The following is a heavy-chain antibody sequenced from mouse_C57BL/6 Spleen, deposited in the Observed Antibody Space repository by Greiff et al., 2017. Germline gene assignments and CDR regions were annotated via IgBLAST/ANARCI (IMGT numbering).Heavy chain of an antibody. J-gene: IGHJ1*03. CDR1: GFSFTSYG. Sequence: VQLQQSGPGLVAPSQSLSITCTVSGFSFTSYGVSWVRQPPGKGLEWLGVIWGDGSTNNHSALISRLSISKDNSKSQVFLKLHSLQTDDTATYYWAKRGFPYGSSFYWYFDVWGTGTTVTVSS. V-gene: IGHV2-3*01. D-gene: IGHD1-1*01. CDR3: AKRGFPYGSSFYWYFDV. CDR2: IWGDGST.